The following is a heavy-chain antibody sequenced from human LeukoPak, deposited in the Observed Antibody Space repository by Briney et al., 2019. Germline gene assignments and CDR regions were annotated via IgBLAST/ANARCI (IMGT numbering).Heavy chain of an antibody. J-gene: IGHJ5*02. Sequence: PSETPSLTCTVSGGSISKYYWSWIRQPAGKGLEWIGRIYTSGSTNYNPSLKSRVTMSVDTSKNRFSLNLTSVTAADTAVYYCARAALVGATTISFDPWGQGTLVTVSS. CDR3: ARAALVGATTISFDP. V-gene: IGHV4-4*07. CDR2: IYTSGST. CDR1: GGSISKYY. D-gene: IGHD1-26*01.